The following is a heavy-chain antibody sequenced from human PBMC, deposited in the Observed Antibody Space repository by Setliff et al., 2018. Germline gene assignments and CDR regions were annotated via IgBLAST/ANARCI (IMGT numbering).Heavy chain of an antibody. CDR3: TTSPISSGWHSSFDYNMDV. CDR1: GFTFSSYA. CDR2: ISGSGGST. D-gene: IGHD6-19*01. Sequence: GGSLRLSCAASGFTFSSYAMIWVRQAPGKGLEWVSAISGSGGSTYYADSVKGRFTISRDNSKNTLYLQMNSLRAEDTAVYYCTTSPISSGWHSSFDYNMDVWGQGTTVTVSS. V-gene: IGHV3-23*01. J-gene: IGHJ6*02.